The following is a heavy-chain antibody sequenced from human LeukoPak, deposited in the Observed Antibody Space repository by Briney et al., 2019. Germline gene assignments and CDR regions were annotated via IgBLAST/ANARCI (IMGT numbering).Heavy chain of an antibody. CDR3: ARYYASRRGLDY. CDR1: GVSISSYY. D-gene: IGHD3-16*01. J-gene: IGHJ4*02. Sequence: PSETLSLTCTVSGVSISSYYGSWIRQPPGKGLEWIGYIYYGGSTNYNPSLKSRVTISVDTSKTQFSLKLSSVTAADAAVYYCARYYASRRGLDYWGQGTLVTVSS. V-gene: IGHV4-59*01. CDR2: IYYGGST.